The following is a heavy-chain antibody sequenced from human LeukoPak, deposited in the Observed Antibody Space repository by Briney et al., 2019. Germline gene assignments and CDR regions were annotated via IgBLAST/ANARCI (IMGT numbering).Heavy chain of an antibody. CDR3: ARVKGLWFGEPAVSEY. V-gene: IGHV1-8*01. J-gene: IGHJ4*02. Sequence: ASVKVSCKASGYTFTSYVINWVRQATGQGLEWMGWMNPNSGNTGYAQKFQGRVTMTRNTSISTAYMELSSLRSEDTAVYYCARVKGLWFGEPAVSEYWGQGTLVTVSS. CDR1: GYTFTSYV. D-gene: IGHD3-10*01. CDR2: MNPNSGNT.